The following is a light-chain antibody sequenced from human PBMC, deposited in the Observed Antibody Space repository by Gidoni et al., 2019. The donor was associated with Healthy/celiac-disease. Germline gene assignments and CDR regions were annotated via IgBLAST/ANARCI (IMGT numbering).Light chain of an antibody. Sequence: EIVLTQSPDTLSLSPGERATLSCRASQSVSSYLAWYQQKPGQAPRLLIYDASNRATGIPARFSGSGSGTDFTLTISSLEPEDFAVYYCQQRSNWPPEGTFGPGTKVDIK. CDR3: QQRSNWPPEGT. CDR2: DAS. V-gene: IGKV3-11*01. CDR1: QSVSSY. J-gene: IGKJ3*01.